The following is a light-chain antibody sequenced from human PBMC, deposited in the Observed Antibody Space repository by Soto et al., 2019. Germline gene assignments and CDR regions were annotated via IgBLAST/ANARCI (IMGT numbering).Light chain of an antibody. V-gene: IGKV1-12*01. J-gene: IGKJ2*01. CDR1: QDISTW. CDR2: TAS. CDR3: QQANSFPYT. Sequence: DIQMTQSPSFVSASVGDRVTITCRASQDISTWLAWYQQKPGRAPNLLIYTASSLQSGVPSRFSGSGSGTDFTLTISSLQPEDFATYYCQQANSFPYTSGQGTKLEIK.